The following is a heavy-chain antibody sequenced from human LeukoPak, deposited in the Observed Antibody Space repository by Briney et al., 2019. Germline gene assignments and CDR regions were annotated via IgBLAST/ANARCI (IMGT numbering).Heavy chain of an antibody. J-gene: IGHJ6*03. D-gene: IGHD3-22*01. CDR2: ISYDGSNK. Sequence: GGSLRLSCAASGFTFSSYAMHWVRQAPGKGLEWVAVISYDGSNKYYADSVKGRFIISRDNSKNTLYLQMNSLRAEDTAVYYCARDGRAYYYDSSGYFNYYYYYMDVWGKGTTVTVSS. V-gene: IGHV3-30*04. CDR1: GFTFSSYA. CDR3: ARDGRAYYYDSSGYFNYYYYYMDV.